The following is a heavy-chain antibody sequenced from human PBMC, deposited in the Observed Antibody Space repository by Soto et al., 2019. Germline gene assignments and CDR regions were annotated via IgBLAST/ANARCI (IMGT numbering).Heavy chain of an antibody. Sequence: QVQLQESGPGLAKPSGTLSLTCAVSGGSIISTTWWTWVRQPPGKGLEWTGEIYHSGTTNYNPSLKSRFTISVDKSKNQFYVKLNSVTAAETAVYYCAARNDGSGSLDLWGQGTLVNVSS. V-gene: IGHV4-4*02. CDR3: AARNDGSGSLDL. J-gene: IGHJ4*02. D-gene: IGHD3-10*01. CDR2: IYHSGTT. CDR1: GGSIISTTW.